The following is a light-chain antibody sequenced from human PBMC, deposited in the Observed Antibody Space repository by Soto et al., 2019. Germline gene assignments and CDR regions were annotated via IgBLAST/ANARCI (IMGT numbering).Light chain of an antibody. CDR1: SSDVGNYNY. CDR3: TSYTSSNTRV. Sequence: QSALTQPASVSGSPGQSITISCTGTSSDVGNYNYVSWYQQHPGKAPKLIISDVSDRPSGVSSRFSGSKSGNTASLTISGLQADDEADYYSTSYTSSNTRVFGGGTKLTVL. V-gene: IGLV2-14*01. CDR2: DVS. J-gene: IGLJ2*01.